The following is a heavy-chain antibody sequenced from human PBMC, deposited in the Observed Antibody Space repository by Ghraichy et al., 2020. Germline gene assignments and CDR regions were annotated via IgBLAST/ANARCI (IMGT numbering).Heavy chain of an antibody. Sequence: GGSLRLSCAASGFTFSNYAMDWVRQAPGKGLEWLSYITSSGSTIYYADSVKGRFTISRDNVKNSLYLQMSSLRDEDTAVYYCAREGRNYCSGGSCSRDFDYWGQGTLVTVSS. CDR3: AREGRNYCSGGSCSRDFDY. D-gene: IGHD2-15*01. V-gene: IGHV3-48*02. J-gene: IGHJ4*02. CDR1: GFTFSNYA. CDR2: ITSSGSTI.